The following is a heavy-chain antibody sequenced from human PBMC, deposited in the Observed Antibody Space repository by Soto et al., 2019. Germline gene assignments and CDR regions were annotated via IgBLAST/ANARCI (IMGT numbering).Heavy chain of an antibody. V-gene: IGHV3-30-3*01. J-gene: IGHJ4*02. CDR2: ISYDGSNK. D-gene: IGHD3-22*01. CDR1: GFTFSSYA. CDR3: ARDLNYYDSSGYSPGFDY. Sequence: GGSLRLSCAASGFTFSSYAMHWVRQAPGKGLEWVAVISYDGSNKYYADSVKGRFTISRDNSKNTLYLQMNSLRAEDTAVYYCARDLNYYDSSGYSPGFDYWGQGTLVTVSS.